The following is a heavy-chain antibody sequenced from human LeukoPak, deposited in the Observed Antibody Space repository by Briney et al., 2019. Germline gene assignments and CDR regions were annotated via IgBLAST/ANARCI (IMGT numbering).Heavy chain of an antibody. CDR2: VWYDENNK. Sequence: PGRSLRLSCAAYGFAFSSFGLHWVRQAPGKGLEWLAVVWYDENNKDYADSVKGRFTISRDKSKNTLYLQMNSLRAEDTAVYYCARGSSNTWPPGAEYFEHWGQGTLVTVSS. CDR1: GFAFSSFG. V-gene: IGHV3-33*01. D-gene: IGHD6-13*01. CDR3: ARGSSNTWPPGAEYFEH. J-gene: IGHJ1*01.